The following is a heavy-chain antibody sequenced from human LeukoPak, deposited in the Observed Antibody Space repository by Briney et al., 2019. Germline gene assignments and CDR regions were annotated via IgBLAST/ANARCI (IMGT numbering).Heavy chain of an antibody. CDR3: AKGRSSWSTSDFDI. D-gene: IGHD6-13*01. CDR1: GFTFSSYL. V-gene: IGHV3-23*01. Sequence: GGSLRLSCAASGFTFSSYLLSWVRQAPGKGLEWVSGVSDSGVPTYHADSVKGRFTISRDNSKNTVFLQMNSLRVEDTPIYYCAKGRSSWSTSDFDIWGQGTMVTVSS. J-gene: IGHJ3*02. CDR2: VSDSGVPT.